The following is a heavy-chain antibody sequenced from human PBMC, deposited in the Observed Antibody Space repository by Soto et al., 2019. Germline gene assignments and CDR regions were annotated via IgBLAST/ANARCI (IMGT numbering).Heavy chain of an antibody. CDR3: TSCYAGGDSFDV. V-gene: IGHV4-30-2*01. CDR1: GGSISSGDYS. Sequence: SETLSLTCAVSGGSISSGDYSWSWIRQAPGKGREWIVYMYDSGSTNYNPSIKSRVSIAVDRSKNQLSMKLSSVTAAPPAVYYCTSCYAGGDSFDVWGQGTMVTVSS. D-gene: IGHD3-16*01. CDR2: MYDSGST. J-gene: IGHJ3*01.